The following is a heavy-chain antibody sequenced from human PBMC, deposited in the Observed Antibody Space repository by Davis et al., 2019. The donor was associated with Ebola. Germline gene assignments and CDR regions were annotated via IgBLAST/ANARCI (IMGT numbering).Heavy chain of an antibody. V-gene: IGHV3-9*01. CDR3: AKGSKGFDP. Sequence: GGSLRLSCAASGFTFDDYAMHWVRQAPGKGLEWVSGISWNSGSIGYADSVKGRFTISRDNAKNSLYLQMNSLRAEDTALYYCAKGSKGFDPWGQGTLVTVSS. CDR1: GFTFDDYA. J-gene: IGHJ5*02. CDR2: ISWNSGSI.